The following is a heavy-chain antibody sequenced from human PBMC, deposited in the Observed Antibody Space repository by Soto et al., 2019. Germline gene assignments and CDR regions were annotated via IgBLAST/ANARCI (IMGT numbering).Heavy chain of an antibody. V-gene: IGHV1-46*01. Sequence: QVQLVQSGAEVKKPGASVKVSCKASGYTFTSYYMHWVRQAPGQGLEWMGIMSPSAGSTSYAQKFQGRVTMTRDTSTSTVYTELSSLISEDTAVYYCARAGGYSQGYFDLWGRGTLVTVSS. J-gene: IGHJ2*01. D-gene: IGHD5-18*01. CDR2: MSPSAGST. CDR3: ARAGGYSQGYFDL. CDR1: GYTFTSYY.